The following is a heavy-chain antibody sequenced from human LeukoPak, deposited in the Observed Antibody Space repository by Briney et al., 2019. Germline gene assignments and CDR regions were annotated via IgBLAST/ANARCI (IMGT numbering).Heavy chain of an antibody. CDR3: ARGEIVGATKLKIMPDY. J-gene: IGHJ4*02. Sequence: ASVKVSCKASGYTFTGYYMHWVRQAPGQGLEWMGWINPNSGGTNYAQKFQGRVTMTRDTSISTAYMELSRLRSDDTAVCYCARGEIVGATKLKIMPDYWGQGTLVTVSS. V-gene: IGHV1-2*02. CDR2: INPNSGGT. CDR1: GYTFTGYY. D-gene: IGHD1-26*01.